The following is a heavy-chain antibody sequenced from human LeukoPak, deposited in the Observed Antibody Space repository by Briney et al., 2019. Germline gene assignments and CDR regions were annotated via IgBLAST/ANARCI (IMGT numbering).Heavy chain of an antibody. CDR1: GGSISSYY. J-gene: IGHJ4*02. CDR3: ARERKEVTL. V-gene: IGHV4-4*07. CDR2: IYTRGST. Sequence: PSGTLSLTFTVSGGSISSYYWSWIRQPAGKGLEWIGRIYTRGSTNYNSSLNSRLTMSVDTSKNQFSLKLSSETAADTSLYYCARERKEVTLWGQGTLVTVSS. D-gene: IGHD5-18*01.